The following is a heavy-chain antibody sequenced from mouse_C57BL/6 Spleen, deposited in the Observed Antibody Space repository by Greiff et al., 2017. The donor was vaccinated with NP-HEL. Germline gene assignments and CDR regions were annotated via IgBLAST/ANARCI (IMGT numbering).Heavy chain of an antibody. V-gene: IGHV1-69*01. CDR3: ARRRGNYGVFDY. J-gene: IGHJ2*01. CDR2: IDPSDSYT. Sequence: QVQLQQPGAELVMPGASVKLSCKASGYTFTSYWMHWVKQRPGQGLEWIGEIDPSDSYTNYNQKFKGKSTLTVDKSSSTAYMQLSSLTSEDSAVYYCARRRGNYGVFDYWGQGTTLTVSS. D-gene: IGHD2-1*01. CDR1: GYTFTSYW.